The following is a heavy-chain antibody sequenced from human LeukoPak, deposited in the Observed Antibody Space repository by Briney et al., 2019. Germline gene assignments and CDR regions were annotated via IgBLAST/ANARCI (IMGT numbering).Heavy chain of an antibody. CDR3: ARLLGYCSGGSCSSDY. V-gene: IGHV4-39*01. CDR2: IYYSGST. CDR1: GGSISSSSYY. Sequence: SETLSLTCTVSGGSISSSSYYWGWIRQPPGKGLEWIGRIYYSGSTYYNPSLKRRVTIPVHTSKNQFSLKLSSATAADTAVYYCARLLGYCSGGSCSSDYWGQGTPVTVSS. D-gene: IGHD2-15*01. J-gene: IGHJ4*02.